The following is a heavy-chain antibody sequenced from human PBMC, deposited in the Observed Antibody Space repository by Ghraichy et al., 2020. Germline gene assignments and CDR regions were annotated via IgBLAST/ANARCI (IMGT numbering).Heavy chain of an antibody. D-gene: IGHD3-10*01. V-gene: IGHV4-31*03. CDR1: GVSISSGGYY. J-gene: IGHJ4*02. CDR2: IYYSGST. CDR3: AREGSDTDD. Sequence: SETLSLTCTVSGVSISSGGYYWSWIRQHPGKGLEWIGYIYYSGSTYYNPSLKSRATISVDTSKNQFSLKVSSVTAADTAVYYCAREGSDTDDWGQGTLVTVSS.